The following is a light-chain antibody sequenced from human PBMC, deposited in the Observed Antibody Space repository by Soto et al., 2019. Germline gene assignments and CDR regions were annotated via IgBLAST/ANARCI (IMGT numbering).Light chain of an antibody. J-gene: IGLJ1*01. CDR2: EVT. CDR1: SSDIHDYKF. Sequence: QSVLTQPASVSGSPGQSITISCTGTSSDIHDYKFVSWYQQHPGRAPKLIIYEVTRRPSGVSDRFSGSKSDNMASLTISGLQAEDEADYYCTSYARSGYVFGTGTKLTVL. V-gene: IGLV2-14*01. CDR3: TSYARSGYV.